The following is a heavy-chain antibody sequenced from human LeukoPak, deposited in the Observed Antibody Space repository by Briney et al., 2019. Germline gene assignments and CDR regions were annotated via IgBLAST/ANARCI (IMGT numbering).Heavy chain of an antibody. D-gene: IGHD4-17*01. J-gene: IGHJ3*02. Sequence: SETLSLTCTVSGGSISSYYWSWIRQPPGKGLEWIGYIYYSGSTNYNPSLKSRVTISVDTSKNQFSLKLSSVTAADTAVYYCARQGLVQTTPKDAFDIWGQGTMVTVSS. V-gene: IGHV4-59*08. CDR1: GGSISSYY. CDR3: ARQGLVQTTPKDAFDI. CDR2: IYYSGST.